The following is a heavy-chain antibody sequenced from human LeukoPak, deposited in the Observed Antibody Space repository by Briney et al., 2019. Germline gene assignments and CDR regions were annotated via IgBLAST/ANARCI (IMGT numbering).Heavy chain of an antibody. D-gene: IGHD3-22*01. CDR2: INPNSGGT. J-gene: IGHJ6*02. V-gene: IGHV1-2*02. Sequence: GASVKVSCKASGYTFTGYYMHWVRQAPGQGLEWMGWINPNSGGTNYAQKFQGRVTMTRDTSISTAYMELSRLRSDDTAVYYCARDEVYDSSGYESYYYGMDVWGQGTTVTVSS. CDR3: ARDEVYDSSGYESYYYGMDV. CDR1: GYTFTGYY.